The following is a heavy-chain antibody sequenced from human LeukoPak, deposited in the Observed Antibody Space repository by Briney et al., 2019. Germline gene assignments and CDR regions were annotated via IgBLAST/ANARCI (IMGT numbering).Heavy chain of an antibody. J-gene: IGHJ4*02. CDR1: GFTFSNYA. D-gene: IGHD3-9*01. V-gene: IGHV3-23*01. CDR2: VAGRGGST. Sequence: GGSLRLSCVASGFTFSNYAMSWVRQAPGKRLEWVSAVAGRGGSTDYADSVKGRFTISRDNSRNTLFLQMNSLRAEDTAIYYCAKWGDFDILTGYYVSDFWGQGTLVTVSS. CDR3: AKWGDFDILTGYYVSDF.